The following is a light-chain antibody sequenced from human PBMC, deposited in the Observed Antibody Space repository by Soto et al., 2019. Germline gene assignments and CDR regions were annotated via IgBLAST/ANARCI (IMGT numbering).Light chain of an antibody. V-gene: IGLV1-40*01. CDR3: QSFDNSVSAYASSLSGYVV. J-gene: IGLJ2*01. Sequence: QSVLTQPPSVSGAPGQRVTISCTGSSSNLGAGFHVHWYQQLPGTAPKLLIYANSNRPSGVPDRFSGSKSGTSASLAITGLQAEDEADYYCQSFDNSVSAYASSLSGYVVFGGGTKLTVL. CDR1: SSNLGAGFH. CDR2: ANS.